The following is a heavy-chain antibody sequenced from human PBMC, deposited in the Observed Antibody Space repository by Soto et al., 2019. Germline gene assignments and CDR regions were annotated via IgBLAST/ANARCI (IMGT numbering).Heavy chain of an antibody. V-gene: IGHV3-43*01. Sequence: EVQLVESGGVVVQPGGSLRLSCAASGFTFDDYTMHWVRQAPGKGLEWVSLISWDGGSTYYADSVKGRFTISRDNSKNSLYLQMNSLRTEHTALYYCAKDHGRAFDYWGQGTLVTVSS. CDR2: ISWDGGST. CDR3: AKDHGRAFDY. D-gene: IGHD1-1*01. J-gene: IGHJ4*02. CDR1: GFTFDDYT.